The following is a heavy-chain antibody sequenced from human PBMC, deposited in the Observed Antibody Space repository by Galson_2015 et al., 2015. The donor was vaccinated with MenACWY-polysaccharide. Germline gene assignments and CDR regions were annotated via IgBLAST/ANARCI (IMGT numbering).Heavy chain of an antibody. V-gene: IGHV4-39*07. CDR2: MSYRGNT. J-gene: IGHJ6*02. D-gene: IGHD2-21*01. Sequence: SEPLSLTCGVSGASITSASFDGAWMRQPPGKGLEWIGSMSYRGNTYYNPSLKSRVTMSVDMSKNQFSLDLTSVTAADTAVYYCARVCGSGRCLDVWGQGTTVTVSS. CDR1: GASITSASFD. CDR3: ARVCGSGRCLDV.